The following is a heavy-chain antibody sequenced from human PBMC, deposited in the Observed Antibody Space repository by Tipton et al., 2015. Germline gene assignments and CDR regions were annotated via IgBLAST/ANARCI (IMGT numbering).Heavy chain of an antibody. D-gene: IGHD5-18*01. CDR1: GGSISSGSHY. V-gene: IGHV4-61*02. J-gene: IGHJ4*02. CDR2: VYTTGNT. CDR3: ARSGDTYFDY. Sequence: TLSLTCTVSGGSISSGSHYWNWVRQAAGKGLEWIGRVYTTGNTDYNPSLKSRVSISIDPPTNQFSLRRDSVTAADTAVYYCARSGDTYFDYWGQGTLVTVSS.